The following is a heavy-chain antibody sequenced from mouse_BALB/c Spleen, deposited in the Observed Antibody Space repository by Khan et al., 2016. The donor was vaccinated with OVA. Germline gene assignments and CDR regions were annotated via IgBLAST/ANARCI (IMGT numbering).Heavy chain of an antibody. CDR2: IWTGGGT. D-gene: IGHD1-1*01. CDR3: ERRGNYDGSFYWYCDV. Sequence: QVQLKESGPGLVAPSQSLSITCTVSGFSLTNYDISWLRQPPGQGLEWLGVIWTGGGTNYNSAFMSRLSISKDNSKSQVFLQLNSLQSDDTAIYYCERRGNYDGSFYWYCDVWGAGTTVTVSS. V-gene: IGHV2-9-2*01. CDR1: GFSLTNYD. J-gene: IGHJ1*01.